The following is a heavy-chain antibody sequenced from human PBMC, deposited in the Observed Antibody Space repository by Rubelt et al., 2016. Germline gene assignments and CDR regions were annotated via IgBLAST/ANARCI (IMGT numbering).Heavy chain of an antibody. J-gene: IGHJ4*02. D-gene: IGHD3-22*01. CDR2: INAGNGNT. Sequence: QVQLVQSGAEVKKPGASVKVSCKASGYTFTSYAMHWVRQAPGQRLEWMGWINAGNGNTKYSQQFQGRVTITRDTSASPAYMELGSLRSEGTAVYYCARYYYDSSGFVYFDYWGQGTLVTVSS. CDR3: ARYYYDSSGFVYFDY. CDR1: GYTFTSYA. V-gene: IGHV1-3*01.